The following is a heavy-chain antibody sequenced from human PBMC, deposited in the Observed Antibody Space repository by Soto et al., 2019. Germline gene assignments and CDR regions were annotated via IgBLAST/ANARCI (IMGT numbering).Heavy chain of an antibody. J-gene: IGHJ6*02. Sequence: ASVKVSCKASGGTFSSYAISWVRQAPGQGLEWMGGIIHIFGTANYAQKFQGRVTITADKSTSTAYMELSSLRSEDTAVYYCARVEMVVVVAATVGDYYYGMDVWGQGTTVTVSS. CDR3: ARVEMVVVVAATVGDYYYGMDV. CDR1: GGTFSSYA. V-gene: IGHV1-69*06. D-gene: IGHD2-15*01. CDR2: IIHIFGTA.